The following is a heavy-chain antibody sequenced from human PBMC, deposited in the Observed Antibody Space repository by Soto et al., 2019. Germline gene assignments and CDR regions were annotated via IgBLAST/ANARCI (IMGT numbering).Heavy chain of an antibody. J-gene: IGHJ4*02. V-gene: IGHV3-33*01. Sequence: PGGSLRLSCAASGFTFSSYGMHWVRQAPGKGLEWVAVIWYDGSNKYYADSVKGRFTISRDNSKNTLYLQMNSLRAEDTAVYYCASEYSSSSGALSDYWGQGTLVTVSS. CDR2: IWYDGSNK. CDR3: ASEYSSSSGALSDY. D-gene: IGHD6-6*01. CDR1: GFTFSSYG.